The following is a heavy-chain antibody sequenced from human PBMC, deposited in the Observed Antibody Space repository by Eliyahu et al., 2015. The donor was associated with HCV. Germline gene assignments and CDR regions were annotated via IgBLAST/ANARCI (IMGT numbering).Heavy chain of an antibody. CDR1: GFTFXSYG. V-gene: IGHV3-30*18. J-gene: IGHJ6*02. Sequence: QVRLVESGGGVVQPGRSLSLSCXASGFTFXSYGXHWVRQAPGKGLEWVAVISYDGSNKYYADAVKGRFTVSRDNSKSTLSLQMNSLRPEDTAVYFCAKGNGARSYNSYYGMDVWGQGSTVTVSS. CDR3: AKGNGARSYNSYYGMDV. D-gene: IGHD4-17*01. CDR2: ISYDGSNK.